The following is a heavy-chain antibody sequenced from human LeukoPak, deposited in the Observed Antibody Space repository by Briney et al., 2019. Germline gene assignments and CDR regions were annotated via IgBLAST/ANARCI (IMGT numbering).Heavy chain of an antibody. J-gene: IGHJ4*02. CDR3: ARGTYYYDSSGYSD. CDR1: GFTFSSNY. CDR2: IYSGGST. D-gene: IGHD3-22*01. V-gene: IGHV3-53*01. Sequence: GGSLRLSCAASGFTFSSNYMSWVRQAPGKGVEWGSVIYSGGSTYYADSVKGRFTISRDNSKNTLYLQMNSLRAEDTAVYYCARGTYYYDSSGYSDWGQGTLVTVSS.